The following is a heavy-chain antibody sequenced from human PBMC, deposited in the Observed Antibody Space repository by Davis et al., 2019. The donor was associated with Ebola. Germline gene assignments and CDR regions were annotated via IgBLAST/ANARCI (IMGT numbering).Heavy chain of an antibody. CDR3: ARGTYYDFWSGWYYYYMDV. V-gene: IGHV4-4*07. CDR1: GGSISSYY. J-gene: IGHJ6*03. Sequence: PSETLSLTCTVSGGSISSYYWSWIRQPAGKGLAWIGRIYTSGSTNYNPSLKSRVTMSVDTSKNQFSLKLSSVTAADTAVYYCARGTYYDFWSGWYYYYMDVWGKGTTVTVSS. CDR2: IYTSGST. D-gene: IGHD3-3*01.